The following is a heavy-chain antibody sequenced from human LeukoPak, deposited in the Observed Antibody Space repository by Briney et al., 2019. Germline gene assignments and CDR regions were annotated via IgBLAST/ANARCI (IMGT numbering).Heavy chain of an antibody. V-gene: IGHV1-69*05. CDR1: GGTFSSYA. Sequence: SVKVSCKASGGTFSSYAISWVRQAPGQGLEWMGRIIPIFGTANYAQKFQGRVTITTDESTSTAYMELSSLRSEDTAVYYCARVGDILTGSRYDYYFDYWGQGTLVTVSS. CDR3: ARVGDILTGSRYDYYFDY. CDR2: IIPIFGTA. J-gene: IGHJ4*02. D-gene: IGHD3-9*01.